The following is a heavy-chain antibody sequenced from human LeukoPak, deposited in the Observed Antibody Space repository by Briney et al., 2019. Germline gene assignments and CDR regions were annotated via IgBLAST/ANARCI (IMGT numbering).Heavy chain of an antibody. V-gene: IGHV1-69*04. CDR1: GGIFSSYA. D-gene: IGHD2-21*02. CDR3: ARVGSYCGGDCYTWFDP. Sequence: SVKVSCKASGGIFSSYAISWVRQAPGQGLEWMGRIIPILGIANYAQKFQGRVTITADKSTSTAYMELSSLRSEDTAVYYCARVGSYCGGDCYTWFDPWGQGTLVTVSS. CDR2: IIPILGIA. J-gene: IGHJ5*02.